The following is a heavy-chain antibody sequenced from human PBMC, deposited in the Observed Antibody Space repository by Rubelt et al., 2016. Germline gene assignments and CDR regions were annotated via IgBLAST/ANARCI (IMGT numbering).Heavy chain of an antibody. Sequence: AGRSLRLSCAASGFTFSSYGVHWVRQAPGKGLEWVAVISYDGSNKYYADSVKGRFTIPRDNSKNTLYLQMNSLRAEDTAVYYCARAGVSGEQWLFYWGQGTRVTVSS. J-gene: IGHJ4*02. V-gene: IGHV3-30*03. CDR1: GFTFSSYG. CDR3: ARAGVSGEQWLFY. D-gene: IGHD6-19*01. CDR2: ISYDGSNK.